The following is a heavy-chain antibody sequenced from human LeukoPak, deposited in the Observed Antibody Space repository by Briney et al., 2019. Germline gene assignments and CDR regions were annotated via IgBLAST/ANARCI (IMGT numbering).Heavy chain of an antibody. J-gene: IGHJ4*02. CDR3: ARCVGEGSGWSFDY. CDR1: GGTFSSYA. V-gene: IGHV1-69*05. Sequence: SVKVSCKASGGTFSSYAISWVRQAPGQGLEWMGGIIPIFGTANYAQKFQGRVTITTDESTSTAYMELSSLRSEDTAVYYCARCVGEGSGWSFDYWGQGTLVTVSS. D-gene: IGHD6-19*01. CDR2: IIPIFGTA.